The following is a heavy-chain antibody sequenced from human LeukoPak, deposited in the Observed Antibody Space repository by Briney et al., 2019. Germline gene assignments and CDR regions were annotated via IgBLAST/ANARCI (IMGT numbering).Heavy chain of an antibody. V-gene: IGHV3-30*01. Sequence: GGSLRLSCAASGFTFSSYAMHWVRRAPGKGLEWVTLITYNGGDKYYADSVKGRFTISRDNSKNTLYLQMNSLRAEDTAVYYCATDRSYYDSRTHQGFDYWGQGTLVTVSS. CDR1: GFTFSSYA. CDR3: ATDRSYYDSRTHQGFDY. D-gene: IGHD3-10*01. J-gene: IGHJ4*02. CDR2: ITYNGGDK.